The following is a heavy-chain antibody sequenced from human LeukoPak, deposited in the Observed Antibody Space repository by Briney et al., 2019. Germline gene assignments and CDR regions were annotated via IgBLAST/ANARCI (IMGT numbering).Heavy chain of an antibody. CDR2: VDPDGTTT. V-gene: IGHV3-74*01. D-gene: IGHD2-8*02. CDR3: TRVQAGRSGLMDV. J-gene: IGHJ6*02. CDR1: GFTLSNYW. Sequence: GGSLRLSCAASGFTLSNYWMHWVREAPGEGLVWVSRVDPDGTTTNYADTVTGRFTTSRDNAKNTLYLQMNSLRAEDTALYYCTRVQAGRSGLMDVWGRGTTVTVSS.